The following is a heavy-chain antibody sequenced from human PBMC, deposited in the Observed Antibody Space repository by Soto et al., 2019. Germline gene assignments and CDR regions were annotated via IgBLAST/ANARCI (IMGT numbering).Heavy chain of an antibody. V-gene: IGHV4-30-2*01. Sequence: SETLPITRADAACSSSSGGYSGIWSRPPPGKGLEWIGYIYHSGSTYYNPSLKSRVTISVDRSKNQFSLKLSSVTAADTAVYYCARGIEGWYQGRYYYGMDVWGQGTTVT. D-gene: IGHD6-19*01. CDR1: ACSSSSGGYS. CDR3: ARGIEGWYQGRYYYGMDV. CDR2: IYHSGST. J-gene: IGHJ6*02.